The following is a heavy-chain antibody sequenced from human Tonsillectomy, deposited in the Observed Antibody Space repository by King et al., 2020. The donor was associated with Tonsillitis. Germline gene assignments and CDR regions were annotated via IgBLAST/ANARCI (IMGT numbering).Heavy chain of an antibody. CDR2: MIPNSGNT. CDR1: GYTFTSYD. D-gene: IGHD1-14*01. CDR3: ARGVARPQDYYYYYGMDV. V-gene: IGHV1-8*02. Sequence: VQLVESGAEVKKPGASVKVSCKASGYTFTSYDINWVRQATGQGLEWMGWMIPNSGNTAYAKKFQGRVTMTRNTPISTAYMELRSLGSEDTAVYYCARGVARPQDYYYYYGMDVWGQGTPVTVSS. J-gene: IGHJ6*02.